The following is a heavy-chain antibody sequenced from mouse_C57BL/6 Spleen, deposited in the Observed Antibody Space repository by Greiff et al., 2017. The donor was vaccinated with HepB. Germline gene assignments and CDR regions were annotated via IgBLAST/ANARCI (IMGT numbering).Heavy chain of an antibody. CDR1: GFTFTDYY. D-gene: IGHD1-1*01. CDR3: AMNYGSSLHWYFGV. J-gene: IGHJ1*03. CDR2: VYPYNGGT. Sequence: VQLQQSGPVLVKPGPSVKISCKASGFTFTDYYMHWVKQSHGKSLEWIGLVYPYNGGTSYNEKFKGKATLTVDTASSTAYMELNSLTSEDSAVYYCAMNYGSSLHWYFGVWGTGTTVTVSS. V-gene: IGHV1-36*01.